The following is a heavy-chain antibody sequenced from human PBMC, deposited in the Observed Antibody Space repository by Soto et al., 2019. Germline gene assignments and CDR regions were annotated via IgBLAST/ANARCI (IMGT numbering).Heavy chain of an antibody. CDR2: IYYSGTT. V-gene: IGHV4-59*01. Sequence: PSETLSLTCTVSGGSISSYYWSWIRQPPGKGLEWIGYIYYSGTTNYNPSLKSRVTISIDTSKNQFSLRLTSVTAADTAVYYCARDRGYYDDTGPTYDFWGQGIQVNVSS. CDR1: GGSISSYY. J-gene: IGHJ4*02. D-gene: IGHD3-22*01. CDR3: ARDRGYYDDTGPTYDF.